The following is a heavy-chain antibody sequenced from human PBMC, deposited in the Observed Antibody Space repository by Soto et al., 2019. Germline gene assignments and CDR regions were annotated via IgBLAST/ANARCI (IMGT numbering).Heavy chain of an antibody. Sequence: SETLSLTCTVSGGSISSGDYYWSWIRQPPGKGLEWIGYIYYSGSTYYNPSLKSRVTISVDTSKNQFSLKLSSVTAADTSVYYCATMGTPATGLYFFDYWGQGSLVTVSS. J-gene: IGHJ4*02. CDR3: ATMGTPATGLYFFDY. D-gene: IGHD2-15*01. CDR1: GGSISSGDYY. V-gene: IGHV4-30-4*01. CDR2: IYYSGST.